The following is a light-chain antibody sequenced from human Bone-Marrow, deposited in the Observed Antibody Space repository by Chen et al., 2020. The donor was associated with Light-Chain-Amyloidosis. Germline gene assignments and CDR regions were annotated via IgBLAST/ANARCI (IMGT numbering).Light chain of an antibody. V-gene: IGKV3-20*01. CDR1: QTISRNN. CDR3: QQYGTSPLT. J-gene: IGKJ4*01. Sequence: EIVLTQSPGTLSLSPGEGANLSCRASQTISRNNLTWYQQTFGQAPRLLVYGSSSRATGIPDRFTGSGSGTDFTLTINRLEPEDFAMYYCQQYGTSPLTFGGGTKVEIK. CDR2: GSS.